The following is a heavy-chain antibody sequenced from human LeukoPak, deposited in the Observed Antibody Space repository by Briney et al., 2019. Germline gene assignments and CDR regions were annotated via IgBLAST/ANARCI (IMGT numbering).Heavy chain of an antibody. V-gene: IGHV4-61*02. CDR2: IYTSGST. CDR1: GGSISSGSYY. CDR3: ANSLTNWFDP. J-gene: IGHJ5*02. Sequence: SETLSLTCTVSGGSISSGSYYWSWIRQPAGKGLEWIGRIYTSGSTNYNPSLKSRVTISVDTSKNQFSLKLSSVTAADTAVYYCANSLTNWFDPWGQGTLVTVSS. D-gene: IGHD3-16*01.